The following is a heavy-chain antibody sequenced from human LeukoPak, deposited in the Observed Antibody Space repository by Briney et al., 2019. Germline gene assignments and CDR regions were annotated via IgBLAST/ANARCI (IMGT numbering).Heavy chain of an antibody. V-gene: IGHV4-34*01. Sequence: SETLSLTCAVYGGSFSGYYWSWIRQPPGKGLEWIGEINHSGSTNYNPSLKSRVTISVDTSKNQFSLKLSSVTAADTAVYYCAIHKGELHGYYYYGMDVWGQGTTVTVSS. CDR2: INHSGST. CDR1: GGSFSGYY. CDR3: AIHKGELHGYYYYGMDV. D-gene: IGHD1-26*01. J-gene: IGHJ6*02.